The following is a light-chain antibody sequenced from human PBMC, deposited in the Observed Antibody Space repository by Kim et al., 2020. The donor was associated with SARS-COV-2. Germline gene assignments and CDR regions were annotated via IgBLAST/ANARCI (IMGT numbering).Light chain of an antibody. CDR3: QAWDRSTAYV. V-gene: IGLV3-1*01. J-gene: IGLJ1*01. CDR1: KLGDKY. Sequence: SYELTQPHSVSVSPGQTASITCSGDKLGDKYACWYQQKPGQSPVLVIYQDSKRPSGIPERFSGSNSGNTATLTISGTQAMDEADYYCQAWDRSTAYVFGT. CDR2: QDS.